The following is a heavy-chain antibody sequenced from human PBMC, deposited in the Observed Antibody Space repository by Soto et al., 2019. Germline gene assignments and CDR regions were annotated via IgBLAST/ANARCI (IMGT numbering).Heavy chain of an antibody. CDR1: GFSLSTTGVG. Sequence: QITLKESGPPLVKPTQTLTLTCTFSGFSLSTTGVGVGWIRQPPGKALEWLALIYWDDDKRYSPSLRSRLTITKGNSKNQVVLTMTNIDPVDTATYYYAHRPNSVVGGKFFGYWGQETLVAVSS. D-gene: IGHD2-15*01. CDR2: IYWDDDK. J-gene: IGHJ4*02. V-gene: IGHV2-5*02. CDR3: AHRPNSVVGGKFFGY.